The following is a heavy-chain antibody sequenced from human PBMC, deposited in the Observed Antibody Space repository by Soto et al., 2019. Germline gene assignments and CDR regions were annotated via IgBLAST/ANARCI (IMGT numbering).Heavy chain of an antibody. D-gene: IGHD6-13*01. CDR1: GGSISSYY. Sequence: SETLSLTCTVSGGSISSYYWSWIRQPPGKGLEWIGYIYYSGSTNYNPSLKSRVTISVDTSKNQFSLKLSSVTAADTAVYYCARDGLGYRAAAGYYYGMDVWGQGSTVTVSS. CDR3: ARDGLGYRAAAGYYYGMDV. V-gene: IGHV4-59*01. J-gene: IGHJ6*02. CDR2: IYYSGST.